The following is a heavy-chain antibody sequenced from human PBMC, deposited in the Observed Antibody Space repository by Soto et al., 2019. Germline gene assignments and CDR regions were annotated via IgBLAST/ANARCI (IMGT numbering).Heavy chain of an antibody. CDR1: GGTFSTSS. D-gene: IGHD2-21*02. CDR3: ARGHEFGGNSDAFDI. CDR2: IIPIFGTA. V-gene: IGHV1-69*05. Sequence: QVQLVQSGAELKKPGSSVKVSCKASGGTFSTSSINWVRQAPGQGLEWMGGIIPIFGTADYAQKFQGRVTVPXAXSXXPASMGLRSRRSADTAVFYCARGHEFGGNSDAFDIWGQGTMVTVSS. J-gene: IGHJ3*02.